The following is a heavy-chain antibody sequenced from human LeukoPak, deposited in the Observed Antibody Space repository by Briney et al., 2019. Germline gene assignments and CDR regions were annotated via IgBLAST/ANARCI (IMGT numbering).Heavy chain of an antibody. CDR3: AKDFVVVPGNVNYFDY. V-gene: IGHV3-23*01. Sequence: GGSLRLSCAASGFTFSSYALSWVRQAPGTGLKWVSAISGTGGITYYADSVKGRFTVSRDNSKNTLYVQMKSLRAEDTAVYYCAKDFVVVPGNVNYFDYWGQGTLVTISS. CDR2: ISGTGGIT. CDR1: GFTFSSYA. J-gene: IGHJ4*02. D-gene: IGHD2-21*02.